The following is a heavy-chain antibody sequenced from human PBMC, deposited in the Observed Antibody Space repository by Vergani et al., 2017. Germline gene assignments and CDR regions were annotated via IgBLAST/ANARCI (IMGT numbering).Heavy chain of an antibody. D-gene: IGHD5-24*01. J-gene: IGHJ4*02. CDR3: AKSVWLQHVRAHYFDS. CDR2: LTASGSGI. CDR1: GFAFSRYA. Sequence: EVQLLESGGRLVQPGGSLRLSCVASGFAFSRYAMSWVRQAPGKGLEWVSGLTASGSGIYYADSVRGRFTISRDNSKNTRFLQMDSLRAEYTAVYYWAKSVWLQHVRAHYFDSWGQGSLVTVSS. V-gene: IGHV3-23*01.